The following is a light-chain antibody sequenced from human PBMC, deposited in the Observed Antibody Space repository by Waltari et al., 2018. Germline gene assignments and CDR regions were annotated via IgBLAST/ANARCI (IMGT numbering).Light chain of an antibody. Sequence: HSALTQPASVSGSPGQSITISCTGTSSDVGGYNYVSWYQQHPGKAPTLMICEVDYRPSGVANRFSGSNSDNTASLAISGLQAEDEADYFCSSYTSSSTHVFGTGTEVTVL. CDR2: EVD. V-gene: IGLV2-14*01. CDR3: SSYTSSSTHV. J-gene: IGLJ1*01. CDR1: SSDVGGYNY.